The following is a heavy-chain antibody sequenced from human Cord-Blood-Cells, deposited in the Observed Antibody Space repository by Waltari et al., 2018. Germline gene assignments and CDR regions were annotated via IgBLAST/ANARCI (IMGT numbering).Heavy chain of an antibody. J-gene: IGHJ6*02. CDR1: GYTFTGYY. CDR3: ARDATYYYDSSGYYTWYYYYGMDV. CDR2: INPNSGGT. D-gene: IGHD3-22*01. Sequence: QVQLVQSGAEVKKPGASVKVSCKASGYTFTGYYMHWVRQAPGQGLEWMGWINPNSGGTNYAQKFQGRVTMTRDTSISTAYMELSRLRSDDTAVYYCARDATYYYDSSGYYTWYYYYGMDVWGQGTTVTVSS. V-gene: IGHV1-2*02.